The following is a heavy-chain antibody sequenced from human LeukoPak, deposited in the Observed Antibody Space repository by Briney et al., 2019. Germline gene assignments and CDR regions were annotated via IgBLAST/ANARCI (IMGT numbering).Heavy chain of an antibody. V-gene: IGHV1-2*02. D-gene: IGHD2-15*01. CDR1: GYTFTGYY. CDR3: ARDRVENCSGGSCYSDLEWFDP. CDR2: INPNSGGT. Sequence: ASVKVSCKASGYTFTGYYMHWVRQAPGQGLEWMGWINPNSGGTNYAQKFQGRVTMTRDTSISTAYMGLSRLRSDDTAVYYCARDRVENCSGGSCYSDLEWFDPWGQGTLVTVSS. J-gene: IGHJ5*02.